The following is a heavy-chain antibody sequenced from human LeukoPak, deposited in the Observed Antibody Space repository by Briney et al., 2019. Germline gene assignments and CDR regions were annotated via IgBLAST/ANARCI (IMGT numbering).Heavy chain of an antibody. CDR2: IKQDGSEK. Sequence: PGGSLRLSCAASGFTFSSYWMSWVRQAPGKGLEWVANIKQDGSEKYYVDSVKGRFTISRDNSKNTLYLQMSSLRAEDTAVYYCVKNGIYSSGWYGGYFDYWGQGTLVTVSS. D-gene: IGHD6-19*01. J-gene: IGHJ4*02. CDR1: GFTFSSYW. V-gene: IGHV3-7*02. CDR3: VKNGIYSSGWYGGYFDY.